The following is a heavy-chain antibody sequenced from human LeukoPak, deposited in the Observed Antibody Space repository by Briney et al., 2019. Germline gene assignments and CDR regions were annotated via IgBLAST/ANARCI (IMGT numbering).Heavy chain of an antibody. CDR2: VGSSGTTT. D-gene: IGHD5-24*01. J-gene: IGHJ4*02. Sequence: GGSLRLSCAASGFTFSSYSVIWARQAPGKGLEWVSYVGSSGTTTYYADSVKGRFTISRDNGKNLVSLQMNSLRDEDTAVYYCARADRDGNKRFLDWGQGTLVTVSS. CDR3: ARADRDGNKRFLD. V-gene: IGHV3-48*02. CDR1: GFTFSSYS.